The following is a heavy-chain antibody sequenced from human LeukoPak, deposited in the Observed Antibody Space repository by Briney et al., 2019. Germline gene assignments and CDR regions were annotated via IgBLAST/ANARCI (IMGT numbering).Heavy chain of an antibody. CDR3: ARDPALLGYCKSVSCPVTYGMDV. V-gene: IGHV1-69*10. Sequence: GASVKVSCKAHGGTFNNDGISWVRQAPGQGLEWMGGIIPALNIVNYAQKFQGRVTITADKFTNTAYMELSSLRSEDTAVYYCARDPALLGYCKSVSCPVTYGMDVWGQGTTVTVSS. D-gene: IGHD2-15*01. CDR1: GGTFNNDG. J-gene: IGHJ6*02. CDR2: IIPALNIV.